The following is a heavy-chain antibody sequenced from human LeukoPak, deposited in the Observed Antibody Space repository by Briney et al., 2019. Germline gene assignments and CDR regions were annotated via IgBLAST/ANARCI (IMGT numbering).Heavy chain of an antibody. CDR3: ASNYYGSGSYYPYSFDY. J-gene: IGHJ4*02. V-gene: IGHV4-39*01. D-gene: IGHD3-10*01. CDR1: GGSISSSSYY. CDR2: FYYRGST. Sequence: SETLSLTCTVSGGSISSSSYYWGWIRQPPGKGLEGIGSFYYRGSTYYNPSLKSRVTISVDTSKNQFSLKLSSVTAADTAVYYCASNYYGSGSYYPYSFDYWGQGTLVTVSS.